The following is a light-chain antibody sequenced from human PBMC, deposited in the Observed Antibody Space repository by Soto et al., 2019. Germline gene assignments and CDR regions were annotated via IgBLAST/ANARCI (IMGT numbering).Light chain of an antibody. J-gene: IGKJ4*01. CDR2: DAS. CDR3: QQRSNWPRT. V-gene: IGKV3-11*01. CDR1: QSVNSY. Sequence: EIVLTQSPATLSLSPGERATLSCRASQSVNSYLAWYQQKPGQAPRLLIYDASNRATGIPARFSGSGSGTDFILTISSLEPEDFAVYYCQQRSNWPRTFGGGTKVEIK.